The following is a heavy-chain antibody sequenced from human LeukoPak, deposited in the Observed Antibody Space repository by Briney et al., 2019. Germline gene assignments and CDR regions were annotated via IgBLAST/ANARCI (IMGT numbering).Heavy chain of an antibody. D-gene: IGHD2-15*01. J-gene: IGHJ4*02. V-gene: IGHV5-51*01. CDR1: GYSFTNYW. Sequence: GESLKISCKASGYSFTNYWIGWVRQMPGKGLEWMGIIYPGDSDTRYSPSFQGQVTISADKSISTAYLQWSGLKASDTALYYCARVGYGISWINPFDYWGQGTLVTVSS. CDR3: ARVGYGISWINPFDY. CDR2: IYPGDSDT.